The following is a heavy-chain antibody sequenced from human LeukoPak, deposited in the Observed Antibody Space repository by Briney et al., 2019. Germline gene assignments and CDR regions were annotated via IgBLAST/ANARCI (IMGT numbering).Heavy chain of an antibody. Sequence: SETLSLTCAVYGGSFSGYYWSWIRQPPGKGLEWIGEINHSGSTNYNPSLKSRVTISVDTSKNQSSLKLSSVTAADTAVYYCARESFYYYYMDVWGKGTTVTVSS. J-gene: IGHJ6*03. CDR2: INHSGST. V-gene: IGHV4-34*01. CDR1: GGSFSGYY. CDR3: ARESFYYYYMDV.